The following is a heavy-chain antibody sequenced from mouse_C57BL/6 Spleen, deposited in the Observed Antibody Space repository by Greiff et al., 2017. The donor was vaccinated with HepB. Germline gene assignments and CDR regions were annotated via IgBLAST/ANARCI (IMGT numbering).Heavy chain of an antibody. CDR3: ARGPYYDYAFDY. CDR2: ISYDGSN. V-gene: IGHV3-6*01. CDR1: GYSITSGYY. D-gene: IGHD2-4*01. Sequence: EVQLQESGPGLVKPSQSLSLTCSVTGYSITSGYYWNWIRQFPGNKLEWMGYISYDGSNNYNPSLKNRISITRDTSKNQFFLKLNSVTTEDTATYYCARGPYYDYAFDYWGQGTTLTVSS. J-gene: IGHJ2*01.